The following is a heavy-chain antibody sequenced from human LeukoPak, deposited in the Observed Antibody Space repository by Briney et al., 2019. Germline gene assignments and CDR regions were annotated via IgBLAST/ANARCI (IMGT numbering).Heavy chain of an antibody. Sequence: GGSLRLSCAASGFTFSSYWMHWVRQAPGKGVVWVSRINSDGSSTIYADSVKGRFTISRDNAKNTLYLQMNSLRAEDTAVYYCARVGRIAAAGGHFDYWGQGTLVTVSS. D-gene: IGHD6-13*01. V-gene: IGHV3-74*01. J-gene: IGHJ4*02. CDR2: INSDGSST. CDR1: GFTFSSYW. CDR3: ARVGRIAAAGGHFDY.